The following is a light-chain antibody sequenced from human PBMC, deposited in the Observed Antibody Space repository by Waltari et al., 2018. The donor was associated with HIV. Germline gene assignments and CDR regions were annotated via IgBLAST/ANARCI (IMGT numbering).Light chain of an antibody. CDR1: TSNIGAGYD. Sequence: QSVLTQPPSVSGAPGQRVSISCTGSTSNIGAGYDVHWYHQVPGTAPKRLIFVNTNRPSGVPDRSSGSKSGTSASLAISGLRAEDEAYYYCQSYDSSLSGSWVFGGGTKLTVL. CDR3: QSYDSSLSGSWV. J-gene: IGLJ3*02. V-gene: IGLV1-40*01. CDR2: VNT.